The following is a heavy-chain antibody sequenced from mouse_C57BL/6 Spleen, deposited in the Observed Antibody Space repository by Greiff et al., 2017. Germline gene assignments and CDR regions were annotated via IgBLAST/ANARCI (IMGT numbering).Heavy chain of an antibody. Sequence: VQLQQSGAELAKPGASVTLSCKASGYTFTSYWMHWVQQRPGQGLEWIGYINPSSGYTKYNQKFKDKATLTADKSSSTAYMQLSSLTYEDSAVYYCASPYYDYDGYAMDYWGQGTSVTVSS. J-gene: IGHJ4*01. CDR2: INPSSGYT. V-gene: IGHV1-7*01. CDR3: ASPYYDYDGYAMDY. D-gene: IGHD2-4*01. CDR1: GYTFTSYW.